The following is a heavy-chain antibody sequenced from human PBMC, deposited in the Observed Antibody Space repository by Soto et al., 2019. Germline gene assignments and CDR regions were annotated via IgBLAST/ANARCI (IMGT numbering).Heavy chain of an antibody. CDR2: ISYDGSNK. Sequence: PGGSLRLSCAASGFTFSNYGMHWVRQAPGKGLEWVAVISYDGSNKYYADSVKGRFTISRDNSKNTLYLQMNSLRAEDTAVYYCAKDRGVISWNHYYYYGMDVWGQGTTVTVSS. CDR3: AKDRGVISWNHYYYYGMDV. CDR1: GFTFSNYG. J-gene: IGHJ6*02. V-gene: IGHV3-30*18. D-gene: IGHD3-10*01.